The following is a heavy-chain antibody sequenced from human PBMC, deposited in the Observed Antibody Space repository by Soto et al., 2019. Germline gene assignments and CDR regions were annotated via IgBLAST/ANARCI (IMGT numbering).Heavy chain of an antibody. Sequence: ASVKVSCKASGYTFTGYYMHWVRQAPGQGLEWMGWINPNSGGTNYAQKFQGRVTMTRDTSISTACMELSRLRSDDTAVYYCANSRLEYFDWLLFRWGQGTLVTVSS. V-gene: IGHV1-2*02. CDR2: INPNSGGT. CDR1: GYTFTGYY. D-gene: IGHD3-9*01. CDR3: ANSRLEYFDWLLFR. J-gene: IGHJ4*02.